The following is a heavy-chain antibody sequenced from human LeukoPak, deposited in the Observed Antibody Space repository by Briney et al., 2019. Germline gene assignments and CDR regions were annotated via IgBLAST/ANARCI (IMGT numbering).Heavy chain of an antibody. CDR1: GYTFTSYD. J-gene: IGHJ6*03. Sequence: ASVKVSCKVSGYTFTSYDINWVRQATGQGLEWMGWMNPNSGNTGYAQKFQGRVTITRNTSISTAYMELSSLRSEDTAVYYCARRGYSSGWFGYYYYYMDVWGKGTTVTVSS. CDR2: MNPNSGNT. V-gene: IGHV1-8*03. D-gene: IGHD6-19*01. CDR3: ARRGYSSGWFGYYYYYMDV.